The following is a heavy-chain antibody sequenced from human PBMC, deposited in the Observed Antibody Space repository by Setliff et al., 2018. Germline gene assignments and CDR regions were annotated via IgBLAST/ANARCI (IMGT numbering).Heavy chain of an antibody. CDR2: LYTSGVT. CDR3: ARDRVVVLAGRRGFYFDY. Sequence: PSETLSLTCTVSGGSISSHYWTWIRQPAGKGLEWIGRLYTSGVTNYNPSLKSRVSMSLDTSKNQFSLKLSSVTAADTAVYYCARDRVVVLAGRRGFYFDYWGQGTPVTVSS. V-gene: IGHV4-4*07. CDR1: GGSISSHY. J-gene: IGHJ4*02. D-gene: IGHD2-15*01.